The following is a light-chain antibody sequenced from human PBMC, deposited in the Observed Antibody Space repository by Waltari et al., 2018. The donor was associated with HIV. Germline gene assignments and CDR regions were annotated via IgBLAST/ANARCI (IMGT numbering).Light chain of an antibody. Sequence: QSALAPPASVSGSPGQSITISCAGAVVDRGPAIYVSWYQPHPGRAPRLIIYMLSRPPSGVSDRFSGSSSGMSATLTISGLQSDDEAHYYCSSYSTITSLYVFGTGTRVTVL. CDR3: SSYSTITSLYV. J-gene: IGLJ1*01. V-gene: IGLV2-14*01. CDR1: VVDRGPAIY. CDR2: MLS.